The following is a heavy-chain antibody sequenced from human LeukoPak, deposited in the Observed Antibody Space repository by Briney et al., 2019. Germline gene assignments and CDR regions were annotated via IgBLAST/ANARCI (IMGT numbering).Heavy chain of an antibody. CDR2: INPNSGGT. J-gene: IGHJ5*02. V-gene: IGHV1-2*02. CDR1: GYTFTGYY. Sequence: ASVKVSCKASGYTFTGYYMHWVRQAPGQGLEWMGWINPNSGGTNYAQKFQGRVTMTRDTSISTAYMELSRLRSDDTAVYYCARDLGEVPGGGLDPWGQGTLVTVSS. D-gene: IGHD2-21*01. CDR3: ARDLGEVPGGGLDP.